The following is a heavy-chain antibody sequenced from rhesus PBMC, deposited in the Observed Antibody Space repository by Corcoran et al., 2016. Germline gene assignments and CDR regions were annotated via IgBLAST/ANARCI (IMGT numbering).Heavy chain of an antibody. V-gene: IGHV4-80*01. D-gene: IGHD2-2*01. CDR1: GGSFSSYW. CDR3: ARYCTSTTCFYIFEF. J-gene: IGHJ1*01. CDR2: INGNSGST. Sequence: QVQLQESGPGLVKPSETLSLTCAVSGGSFSSYWWSWIRQPPGKGLEWIGEINGNSGSTNYNPSLKSRVTISKDASKNQFSLKLSSVTAADTAAYYCARYCTSTTCFYIFEFWGQGALVTVSS.